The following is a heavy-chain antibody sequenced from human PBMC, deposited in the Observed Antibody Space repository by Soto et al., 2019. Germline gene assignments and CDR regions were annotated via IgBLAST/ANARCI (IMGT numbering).Heavy chain of an antibody. D-gene: IGHD5-18*01. V-gene: IGHV3-23*01. CDR2: ISSGGTYT. J-gene: IGHJ4*02. CDR1: GFTFSNYA. CDR3: AKESSEYNYGFYNYFDY. Sequence: EVQLLESGGGLVQPGGSLRLSCAASGFTFSNYAMTWVRQAPGKGLEWVSAISSGGTYTDYADSVKGRFTLSRDNSKNMVYLQMHSLRAEDTAVYHCAKESSEYNYGFYNYFDYWGQGTLVTVSS.